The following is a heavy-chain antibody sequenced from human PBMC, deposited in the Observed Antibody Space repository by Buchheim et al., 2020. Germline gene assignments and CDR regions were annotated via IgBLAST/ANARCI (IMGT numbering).Heavy chain of an antibody. D-gene: IGHD3-22*01. V-gene: IGHV4-31*03. CDR3: ARYGDYYDSSGYLPGDY. CDR2: IYYSGST. J-gene: IGHJ4*02. CDR1: GGSISSGGYY. Sequence: QVQLQESGPGLVKPSQTLSLTCTVSGGSISSGGYYWSWLRQHPGKGLEWNGYIYYSGSTYYNPSLKRRVTISADTSKNPFSLKLGSVTAADTAVYYCARYGDYYDSSGYLPGDYWGQGTL.